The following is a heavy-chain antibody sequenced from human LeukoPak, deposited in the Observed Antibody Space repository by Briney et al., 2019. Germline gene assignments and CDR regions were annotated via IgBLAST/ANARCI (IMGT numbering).Heavy chain of an antibody. Sequence: PSETLSLTCTVSGGSISSSSYYWGWIRQPPGKGLEWIGSIYYSGSTYYNPSLKSRVTISVDTSKNQFSLKLRSVNAADTAVYYCARRDPDRYSSGWYGFDYWGQGTLVTVSS. CDR1: GGSISSSSYY. J-gene: IGHJ4*02. V-gene: IGHV4-39*01. CDR3: ARRDPDRYSSGWYGFDY. CDR2: IYYSGST. D-gene: IGHD6-19*01.